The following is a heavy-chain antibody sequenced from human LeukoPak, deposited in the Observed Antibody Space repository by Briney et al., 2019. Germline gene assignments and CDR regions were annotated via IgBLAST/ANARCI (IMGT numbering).Heavy chain of an antibody. CDR3: ASDNSSGWYYFDY. D-gene: IGHD6-19*01. V-gene: IGHV3-23*01. J-gene: IGHJ4*02. CDR2: ISGSGGST. CDR1: GFTFSSYA. Sequence: GGSLRLSCAASGFTFSSYAMSWVRQAPGKGLEWVSAISGSGGSTYYADSVKGRFTISRDNSKNTLYLQMSSLRAEDTAVYYCASDNSSGWYYFDYWGQGTLVTVSS.